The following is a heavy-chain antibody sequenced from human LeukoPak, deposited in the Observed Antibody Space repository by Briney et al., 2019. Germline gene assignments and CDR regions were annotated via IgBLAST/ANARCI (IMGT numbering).Heavy chain of an antibody. CDR1: GGSFSGYY. CDR3: ARGPRFPLRYPPYSGSYLPFDY. J-gene: IGHJ4*02. CDR2: INHSGST. Sequence: SETLSLTCAVYGGSFSGYYWSWIRQPPGKGLEWIGEINHSGSTNYNPSLKSRVTVSVDTSKNQFSLKLSSVTAADTAVYYCARGPRFPLRYPPYSGSYLPFDYWGQGTLVTVSS. V-gene: IGHV4-34*01. D-gene: IGHD1-26*01.